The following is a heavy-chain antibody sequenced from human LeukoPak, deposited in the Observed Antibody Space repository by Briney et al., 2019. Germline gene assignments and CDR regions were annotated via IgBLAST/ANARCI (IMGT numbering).Heavy chain of an antibody. CDR2: IYHSGST. Sequence: PSETLSLTCTVSGDSISTSNSYWGWIRQPPGKGLEWIGSIYHSGSTYYNPSLKSRVTISVDTSKNQFSLKLSSVTAADTAVYYCARHSSSSAYYMDVWGKGTTVTVSS. V-gene: IGHV4-39*01. CDR3: ARHSSSSAYYMDV. D-gene: IGHD6-13*01. J-gene: IGHJ6*03. CDR1: GDSISTSNSY.